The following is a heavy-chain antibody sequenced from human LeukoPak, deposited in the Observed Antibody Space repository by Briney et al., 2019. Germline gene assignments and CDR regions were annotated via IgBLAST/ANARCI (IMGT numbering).Heavy chain of an antibody. CDR3: ARAKGVYDFWSGYQLFDP. CDR1: GGSISSYY. D-gene: IGHD3-3*01. Sequence: PSETLSLTCTVSGGSISSYYWSWIRQPPGTGLERIGYIYYSGSTNYNPSLKSRVTISVDTSKNQFSLKLSSVTAADTAVYYCARAKGVYDFWSGYQLFDPWGQGTLVTVSS. V-gene: IGHV4-59*01. J-gene: IGHJ5*02. CDR2: IYYSGST.